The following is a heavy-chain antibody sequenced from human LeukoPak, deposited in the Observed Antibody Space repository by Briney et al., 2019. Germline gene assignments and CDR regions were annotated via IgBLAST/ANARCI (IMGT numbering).Heavy chain of an antibody. Sequence: ASVKVSCKASGYTFTSYGISWVRQAPGQGLEWMGWIGAYNGNTNYAQKLQGRVTMTTDTSTSTAYMELRSLRSDDTAVYYCARAESPFIVATIRFDPWGQGTLVTVSS. CDR1: GYTFTSYG. V-gene: IGHV1-18*01. D-gene: IGHD5-12*01. CDR2: IGAYNGNT. J-gene: IGHJ5*02. CDR3: ARAESPFIVATIRFDP.